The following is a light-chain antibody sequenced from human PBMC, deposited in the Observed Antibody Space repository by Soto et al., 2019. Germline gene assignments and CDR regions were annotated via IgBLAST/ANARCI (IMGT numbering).Light chain of an antibody. CDR3: LQDYNYPLT. Sequence: AIEMTQSPSSLSASVGDRVTITCRASQGIRYDLGWYQQKPGKAHKVLIQAASSLQSGVPSRFSGSGSGTGFTLTISSLQPEDFATYYCLQDYNYPLTFVGGTKVEIK. J-gene: IGKJ4*01. CDR1: QGIRYD. V-gene: IGKV1-6*02. CDR2: AAS.